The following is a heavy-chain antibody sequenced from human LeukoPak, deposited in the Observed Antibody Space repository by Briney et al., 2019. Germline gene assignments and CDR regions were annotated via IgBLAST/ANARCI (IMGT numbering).Heavy chain of an antibody. CDR1: GFTFSSYW. D-gene: IGHD1-26*01. V-gene: IGHV3-7*01. CDR3: ARAGDSGSYYFDY. CDR2: IKQDGSEK. Sequence: GGSLRLSCAASGFTFSSYWMSWVRQAPGKGLEWVASIKQDGSEKYYVDSVKGRFTISRDNAKNSLYLQMNSLRAEDTAVYYCARAGDSGSYYFDYWGQGTLVTVSS. J-gene: IGHJ4*02.